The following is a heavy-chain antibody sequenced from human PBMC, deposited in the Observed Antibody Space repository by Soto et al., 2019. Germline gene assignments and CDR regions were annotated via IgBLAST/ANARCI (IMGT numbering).Heavy chain of an antibody. Sequence: QVQLQQWGAGLLKPSETLSLTCAVYGGSFSGYYWSWIRQPPGKGLEWIGEINHSGSTNYNPSLKSRVTISVDTSKNQCSLKLSSVTAADTAVYYCARGGYDFWSGYSTGWFDPWGQGTLVTVSS. CDR1: GGSFSGYY. CDR2: INHSGST. J-gene: IGHJ5*02. CDR3: ARGGYDFWSGYSTGWFDP. V-gene: IGHV4-34*01. D-gene: IGHD3-3*01.